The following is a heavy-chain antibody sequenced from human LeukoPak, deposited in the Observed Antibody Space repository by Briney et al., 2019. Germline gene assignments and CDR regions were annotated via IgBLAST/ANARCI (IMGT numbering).Heavy chain of an antibody. Sequence: ASVKVSCKASDYTFTSYGISWVRQAPGQGLEYMGWISANNGDTSYPQKVQSRVTMTTDTSTTTAYMELRSLRSDDTAVYYCARKGTGLAFDVWGQGTMVTVSS. CDR2: ISANNGDT. CDR1: DYTFTSYG. CDR3: ARKGTGLAFDV. D-gene: IGHD3-10*01. V-gene: IGHV1-18*04. J-gene: IGHJ3*01.